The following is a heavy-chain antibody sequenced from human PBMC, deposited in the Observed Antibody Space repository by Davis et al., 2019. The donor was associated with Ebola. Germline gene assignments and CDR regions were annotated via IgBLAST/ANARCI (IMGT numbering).Heavy chain of an antibody. Sequence: SVKVSCKASGGTFSSYAISRVRQAPGQGLEWMGGIIPIFGTANYAQKFQGRVTITADKSTSTAYMELSSLRSEDTAVYYCARDRVQQLVPGGWFDPWGQGTLVTVSS. J-gene: IGHJ5*02. CDR2: IIPIFGTA. D-gene: IGHD6-13*01. V-gene: IGHV1-69*06. CDR3: ARDRVQQLVPGGWFDP. CDR1: GGTFSSYA.